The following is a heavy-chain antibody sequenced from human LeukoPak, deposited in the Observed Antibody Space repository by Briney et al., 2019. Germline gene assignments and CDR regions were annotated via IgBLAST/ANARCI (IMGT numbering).Heavy chain of an antibody. CDR3: ARGGGYYYDSSGYYYGWFDP. D-gene: IGHD3-22*01. V-gene: IGHV1-8*03. CDR1: GYTFTSYD. J-gene: IGHJ5*02. CDR2: MNPNTGNT. Sequence: ASVTVSCKASGYTFTSYDINWVRQATGQGLEWMGWMNPNTGNTGYAQKFQGRVTITRNTSISTAYMELSSLRSEDTAVYYCARGGGYYYDSSGYYYGWFDPWGQGTLVTVSS.